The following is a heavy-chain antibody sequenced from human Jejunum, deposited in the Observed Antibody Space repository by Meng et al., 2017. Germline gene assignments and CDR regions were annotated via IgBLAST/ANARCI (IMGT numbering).Heavy chain of an antibody. CDR3: AKDTGHSVGTYYADY. CDR1: GFGVGTNY. V-gene: IGHV3-53*05. Sequence: GESLKISCVLSGFGVGTNYMSWVRQAPGKGLEWVSVINSGGDTYYADSVKGRFIISRDISKNTLYLQMNNLRAEDTAVYHCAKDTGHSVGTYYADYWGQGTLVTVSS. CDR2: INSGGDT. D-gene: IGHD3-10*01. J-gene: IGHJ4*02.